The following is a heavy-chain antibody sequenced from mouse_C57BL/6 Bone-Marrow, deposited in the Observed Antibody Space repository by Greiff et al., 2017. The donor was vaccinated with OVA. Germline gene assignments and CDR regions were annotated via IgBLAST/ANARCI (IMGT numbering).Heavy chain of an antibody. J-gene: IGHJ2*01. CDR2: ISDGGSYT. CDR1: GFTFSSYA. Sequence: EVKLVESGGGLVKPGGSLKLSFAASGFTFSSYAMSWVRQTPEKRLEWVATISDGGSYTYYPDNVKGRFTISRDNAKNNLYLQMSHLKSEDTAMYYCARDYYGSSYFDYWGQGTTLTVSS. V-gene: IGHV5-4*01. CDR3: ARDYYGSSYFDY. D-gene: IGHD1-1*01.